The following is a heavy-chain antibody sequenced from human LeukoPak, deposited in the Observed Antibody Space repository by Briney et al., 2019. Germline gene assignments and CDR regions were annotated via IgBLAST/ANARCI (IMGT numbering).Heavy chain of an antibody. CDR2: IYYRGTT. CDR1: GGSISSYC. Sequence: SETLSLTCTVSGGSISSYCWSWIRQPPGKGLEWIGYIYYRGTTKYNPSLKSRVTISVDTSKNQFSLKLSSVTAADTAVYYCARVPPGASHFDSWGQGTLVPVSS. V-gene: IGHV4-59*01. CDR3: ARVPPGASHFDS. J-gene: IGHJ4*02. D-gene: IGHD1-26*01.